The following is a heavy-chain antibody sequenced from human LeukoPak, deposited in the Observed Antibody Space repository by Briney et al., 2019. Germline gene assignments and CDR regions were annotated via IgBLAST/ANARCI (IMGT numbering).Heavy chain of an antibody. CDR2: VYHSGST. V-gene: IGHV4-30-4*01. Sequence: PSETLSLTCTVSGVSISSGDYYWSWIRQPPGKVLEWIGYVYHSGSTYYSPPLRNRVTLSVDTSKNQFSLKLSSVTAADTAVYYGPSAPVSPSFRLFDSWAKDPLVTVSS. CDR1: GVSISSGDYY. J-gene: IGHJ4*02. D-gene: IGHD3-16*02. CDR3: PSAPVSPSFRLFDS.